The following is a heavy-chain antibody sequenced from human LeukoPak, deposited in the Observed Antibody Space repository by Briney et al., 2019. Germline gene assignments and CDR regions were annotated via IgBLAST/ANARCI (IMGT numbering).Heavy chain of an antibody. D-gene: IGHD5-18*01. Sequence: ASVKVSCKASGYTFTSYGISWVRQAPGQGLEWMGWISAYNGNTNYAQKLQGRVTMTTDTSTSTAYMELRSLRSDDTAVYYCARVDTAMDLYYFDYWGQRTLVTVSS. CDR3: ARVDTAMDLYYFDY. CDR2: ISAYNGNT. V-gene: IGHV1-18*04. J-gene: IGHJ4*02. CDR1: GYTFTSYG.